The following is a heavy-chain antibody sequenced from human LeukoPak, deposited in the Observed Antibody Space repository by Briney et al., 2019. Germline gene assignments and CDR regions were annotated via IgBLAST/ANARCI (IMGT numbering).Heavy chain of an antibody. CDR1: GGSISSYY. J-gene: IGHJ4*02. D-gene: IGHD3-9*01. CDR3: ARCRALTGYYGGRYYFDY. Sequence: SETLSLTCTVSGGSISSYYWSWIRQPPGKGLEWIGYIYYSGSTNYNPSLKSRVTISVDTSKNQFSLKLSSVTAADTAVYYCARCRALTGYYGGRYYFDYWGQGTLVTVSS. CDR2: IYYSGST. V-gene: IGHV4-59*12.